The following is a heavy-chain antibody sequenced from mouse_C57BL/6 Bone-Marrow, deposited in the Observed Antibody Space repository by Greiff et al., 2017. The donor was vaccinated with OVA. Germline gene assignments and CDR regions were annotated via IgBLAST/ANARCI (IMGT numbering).Heavy chain of an antibody. D-gene: IGHD1-1*01. CDR2: IWTGGGT. Sequence: VQLVESGPGLVAPSQSLSITCTVSGFSLTSYAISWVRQPPGKGLEWLGVIWTGGGTNYNSALNSRLSISKDNSKSQVFLKMNSLQTDDTARYYCARGEFNYYGSSPGYFDVWGTGTTVTVSS. CDR1: GFSLTSYA. CDR3: ARGEFNYYGSSPGYFDV. V-gene: IGHV2-9-1*01. J-gene: IGHJ1*03.